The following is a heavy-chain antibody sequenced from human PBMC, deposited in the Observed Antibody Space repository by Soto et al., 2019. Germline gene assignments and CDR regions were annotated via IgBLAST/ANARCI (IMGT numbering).Heavy chain of an antibody. CDR3: WGYDNSGSGRENPIDY. CDR2: IKQDGSQK. D-gene: IGHD3-22*01. Sequence: EVQLVESGGGLVQPGGSLRLSCAASGFTFSTYWMTWVRQAPGKGLEWVANIKQDGSQKYYVDSVKGRFTISRDNAKNSLYLQMNSLRAEDTDVYYCWGYDNSGSGRENPIDYWGQGTLVTVSS. J-gene: IGHJ4*02. CDR1: GFTFSTYW. V-gene: IGHV3-7*01.